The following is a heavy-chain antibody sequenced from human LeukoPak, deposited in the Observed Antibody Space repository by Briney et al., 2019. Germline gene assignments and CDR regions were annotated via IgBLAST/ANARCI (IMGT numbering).Heavy chain of an antibody. V-gene: IGHV4-39*07. J-gene: IGHJ3*02. Sequence: PSETLSPTCTVSGSSISSSSYYWGWIRQPPGKGLECIGRIYYSGSTYYNPSLKSRVTISVDTSKNQFSLKLSSVTAADTAVYYCARSRRVPMVAAFDIWGQGTMVTVSS. D-gene: IGHD3-10*01. CDR3: ARSRRVPMVAAFDI. CDR2: IYYSGST. CDR1: GSSISSSSYY.